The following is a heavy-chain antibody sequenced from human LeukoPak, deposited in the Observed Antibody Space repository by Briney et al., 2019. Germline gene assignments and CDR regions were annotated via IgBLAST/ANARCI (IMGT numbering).Heavy chain of an antibody. J-gene: IGHJ6*02. Sequence: ASVKVSCKASGYTCTSYAMHWVRQAPGQRLEWMGWINAGNGNTKYSQKFQGRVTITRDTSASTAYMELSSLRSEDTAVYYCARESVGYSSSWYIGMNGMDVWGQGTTVTVSS. D-gene: IGHD6-13*01. CDR1: GYTCTSYA. V-gene: IGHV1-3*01. CDR2: INAGNGNT. CDR3: ARESVGYSSSWYIGMNGMDV.